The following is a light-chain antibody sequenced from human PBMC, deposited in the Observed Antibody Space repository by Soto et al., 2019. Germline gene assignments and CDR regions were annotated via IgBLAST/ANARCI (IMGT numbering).Light chain of an antibody. CDR1: QGISDY. CDR3: QRYNSAPYT. Sequence: DIQMTQSPSSLSASVGDRVTITCQASQGISDYLAWFQQKPGKVPKLLIYAASTLQSGVPSRFRGSGSGTDFTLTISSLQFEDVATYYCQRYNSAPYTFGQGTKLEIK. J-gene: IGKJ2*01. V-gene: IGKV1-27*01. CDR2: AAS.